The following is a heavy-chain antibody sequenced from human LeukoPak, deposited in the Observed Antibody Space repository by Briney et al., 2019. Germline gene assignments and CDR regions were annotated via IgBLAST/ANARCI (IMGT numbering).Heavy chain of an antibody. CDR3: ARDFDGSVVVITTNYYYYGMDV. J-gene: IGHJ6*02. CDR2: ISSSSSNI. Sequence: GGSLRLSCAASGFTFSSYSMNWVRQAPGKGLEWVSSISSSSSNIYYADSVKGRFTISRDNAKNSLYLQMNSLRAEDTAVYCCARDFDGSVVVITTNYYYYGMDVWGQGTTVTVS. CDR1: GFTFSSYS. D-gene: IGHD3-22*01. V-gene: IGHV3-21*01.